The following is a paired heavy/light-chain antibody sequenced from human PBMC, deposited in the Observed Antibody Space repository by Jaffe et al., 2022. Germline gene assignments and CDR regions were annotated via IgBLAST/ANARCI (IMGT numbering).Light chain of an antibody. Sequence: DVVMTQSPLSLPVTLGQSASISCRSSQSLVHSDGNTYLCWFQQRPGQSPRRLISKVSNRDSGIPDRFSGSGSGTDFTLKINRVEAEDVGVYYCMQGIHWPPTFGQGTRLEIK. J-gene: IGKJ2*01. CDR1: QSLVHSDGNTY. CDR3: MQGIHWPPT. CDR2: KVS. V-gene: IGKV2-30*02.
Heavy chain of an antibody. CDR1: EFTFSDYW. CDR3: ARDRHYYHSGSDYLDY. Sequence: EVQLVESGGGLVQPGGSLRLSCTGSEFTFSDYWMHWIRQAPGKGLVWVSRTNTDGSDTTYAESVRGRFTVSRDNAQNTVYLQMDSLRAEDTGLYYCARDRHYYHSGSDYLDYWGQGTLVIVSS. D-gene: IGHD3-10*01. J-gene: IGHJ4*02. V-gene: IGHV3-74*03. CDR2: TNTDGSDT.